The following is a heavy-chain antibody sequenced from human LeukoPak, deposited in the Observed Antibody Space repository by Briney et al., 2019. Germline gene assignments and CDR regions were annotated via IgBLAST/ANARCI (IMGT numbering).Heavy chain of an antibody. CDR3: AKDPFGEPIGDY. D-gene: IGHD3-16*01. Sequence: PGGSLRLSCAASGFTFSSYAMSWVRQAPGKGLEWVSAINGSGGSTYYADSVKGRFTISRDNSKNTLYLQMNSLRAEDTAVYYCAKDPFGEPIGDYWGQGTLVTVSS. CDR2: INGSGGST. V-gene: IGHV3-23*01. CDR1: GFTFSSYA. J-gene: IGHJ4*02.